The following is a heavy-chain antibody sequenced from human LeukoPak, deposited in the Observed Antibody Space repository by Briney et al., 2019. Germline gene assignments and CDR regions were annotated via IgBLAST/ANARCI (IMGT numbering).Heavy chain of an antibody. J-gene: IGHJ4*02. Sequence: PGGSLRLSCAASGFTFDDYTMHWVRQAPGKGLEWVSAISGSGGSTYYADSVKGRFTISRDNSKNTLYLQMNSLRAEDTAVYYCAKVGVYEVGERPDYWGQGTLVTVSS. D-gene: IGHD1-1*01. CDR1: GFTFDDYT. CDR2: ISGSGGST. CDR3: AKVGVYEVGERPDY. V-gene: IGHV3-23*01.